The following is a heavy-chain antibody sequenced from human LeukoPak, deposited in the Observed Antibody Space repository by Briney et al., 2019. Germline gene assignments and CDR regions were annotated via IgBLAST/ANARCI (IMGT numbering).Heavy chain of an antibody. CDR1: GFTFSNYA. Sequence: PAGGSLRLSCAASGFTFSNYAMSWVRQAPGKGLEWGSTISRSGVTTYYADSVKGGFTISRDNSKNTLYLQINSLRAEDTAVYYCAKSKNLGISGAFDYWGQGTLVTVSS. D-gene: IGHD7-27*01. CDR3: AKSKNLGISGAFDY. V-gene: IGHV3-23*01. CDR2: ISRSGVTT. J-gene: IGHJ4*02.